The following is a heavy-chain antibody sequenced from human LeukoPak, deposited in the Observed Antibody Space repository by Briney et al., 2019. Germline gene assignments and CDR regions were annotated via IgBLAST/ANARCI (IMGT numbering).Heavy chain of an antibody. CDR1: GYTFTGYY. V-gene: IGHV1-2*02. CDR2: VNPNSGDT. CDR3: ARGADAEYFQH. Sequence: ASVKVSCKASGYTFTGYYIHWVRQAPGQGLGWMGWVNPNSGDTSYAQKFQGRVTMTRDTSISTAYMDLSSLRSDDTAVYYCARGADAEYFQHWGQGTLVTVSS. J-gene: IGHJ1*01.